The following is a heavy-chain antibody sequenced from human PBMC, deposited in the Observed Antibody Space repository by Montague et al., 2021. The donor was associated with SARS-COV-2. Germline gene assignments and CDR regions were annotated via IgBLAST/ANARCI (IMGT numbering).Heavy chain of an antibody. CDR3: ARVQGITMIVVVIGAFDT. V-gene: IGHV4-31*03. Sequence: TLSLTCTVSGGSISSGGYYWSWIRQHPGKGLEWIGYIYYSGSTYYXXXLKSRVTISVDTSKNQFSLKLSPVTAADTAVYYCARVQGITMIVVVIGAFDTWGQGTMVTVSS. CDR1: GGSISSGGYY. CDR2: IYYSGST. D-gene: IGHD3-22*01. J-gene: IGHJ3*02.